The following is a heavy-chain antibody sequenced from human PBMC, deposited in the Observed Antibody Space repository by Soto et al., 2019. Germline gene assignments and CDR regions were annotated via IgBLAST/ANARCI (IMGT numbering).Heavy chain of an antibody. V-gene: IGHV4-34*01. CDR1: GGSFSGYY. CDR3: ARFIGGPPWDRYYYYGMDV. Sequence: SETLSLTCAVYGGSFSGYYWSWIRQPPGKGLEWIGEINHSGSTNYNPSLKSRVTISVDTSKNQFSLKLSSVTAADTAVYYCARFIGGPPWDRYYYYGMDVWGQGTTVTVSS. D-gene: IGHD1-26*01. J-gene: IGHJ6*02. CDR2: INHSGST.